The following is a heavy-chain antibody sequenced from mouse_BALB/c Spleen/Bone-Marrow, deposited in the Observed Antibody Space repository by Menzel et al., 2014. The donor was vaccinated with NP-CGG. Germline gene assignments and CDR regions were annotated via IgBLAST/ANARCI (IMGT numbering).Heavy chain of an antibody. CDR1: GFTFSDYY. Sequence: EVQLVESGGGLVQPGGSLKLSCATSGFTFSDYYMYWVRQTPEKRLEWVAYISNGGGSTYYPDTVKGRFTISRDNAKNTLYLQMSRLKSEDTAMYYCARGGDSLRRLRSMDYWGQGTSVTVSS. J-gene: IGHJ4*01. D-gene: IGHD1-2*01. CDR2: ISNGGGST. V-gene: IGHV5-12*02. CDR3: ARGGDSLRRLRSMDY.